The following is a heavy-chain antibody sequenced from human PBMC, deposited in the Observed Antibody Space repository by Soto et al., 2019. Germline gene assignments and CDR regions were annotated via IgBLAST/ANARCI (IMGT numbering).Heavy chain of an antibody. CDR3: AREKGMYGSGGQPGDWFDP. D-gene: IGHD2-15*01. Sequence: GASVKVSCKASGYTFTSYGISWVRQAPGQGLEWMGWISAYNGNTNYAQKLQGRVTMTTDTSTSTAYMELRSLRSDDTAVYYCAREKGMYGSGGQPGDWFDPWGQGTLVTVSS. V-gene: IGHV1-18*01. CDR1: GYTFTSYG. CDR2: ISAYNGNT. J-gene: IGHJ5*02.